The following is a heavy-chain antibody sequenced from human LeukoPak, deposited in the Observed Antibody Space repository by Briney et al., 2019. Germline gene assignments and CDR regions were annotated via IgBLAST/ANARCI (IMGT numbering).Heavy chain of an antibody. CDR2: IDSDGSST. J-gene: IGHJ3*02. Sequence: TGGSLRLSCAASGFTLSSYWMHWVRQAPGKGLVWVSRIDSDGSSTSYADSVKGRFTISRDNAKNTLYLQMNSLRAEDTAVYFCARDTSDTSGYYYEGDAFDIWGHGTMVTVSS. D-gene: IGHD3-22*01. V-gene: IGHV3-74*01. CDR1: GFTLSSYW. CDR3: ARDTSDTSGYYYEGDAFDI.